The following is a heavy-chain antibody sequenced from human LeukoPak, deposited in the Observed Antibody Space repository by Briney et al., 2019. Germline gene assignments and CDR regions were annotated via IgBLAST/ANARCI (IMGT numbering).Heavy chain of an antibody. J-gene: IGHJ3*02. CDR2: IYYSGST. D-gene: IGHD6-19*01. Sequence: SETLSLTCTVSGGSISSYYWSWIRQPPGKGLEWIGYIYYSGSTNYNPSLKSRVTISVDTSKNQFSLKLSSVTAADTAVYYCARKYSSGWYQAFDIWGQGTMVTVSS. CDR3: ARKYSSGWYQAFDI. CDR1: GGSISSYY. V-gene: IGHV4-59*08.